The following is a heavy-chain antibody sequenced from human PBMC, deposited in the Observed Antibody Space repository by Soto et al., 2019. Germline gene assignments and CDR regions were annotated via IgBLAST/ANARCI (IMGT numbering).Heavy chain of an antibody. Sequence: QVQLQESGPGLVKPSETLSLTCTVSGGSISDYYWSWFRQAPGKGLDWSGYVYYSGSTNYDPSIQSRVTISVDTSKNQFSLKLSSVTAADTAVYYCERQAIDWGQGTLVTVSS. CDR1: GGSISDYY. CDR2: VYYSGST. V-gene: IGHV4-59*08. CDR3: ERQAID. J-gene: IGHJ4*02.